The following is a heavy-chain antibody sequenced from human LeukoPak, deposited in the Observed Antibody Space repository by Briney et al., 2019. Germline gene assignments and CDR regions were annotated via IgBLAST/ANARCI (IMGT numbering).Heavy chain of an antibody. Sequence: GGSLRLSCAASGFTFSSYAMHWVRQAPGKGLGWVAVISYDGSNKYYADSVKGRFTISRDNSKNTLYLQMNSLRAEDTAVYYCARAEVVGGLALYYYDSSGYFDYWGQGTLVTVSS. D-gene: IGHD3-22*01. V-gene: IGHV3-30-3*01. CDR3: ARAEVVGGLALYYYDSSGYFDY. CDR1: GFTFSSYA. CDR2: ISYDGSNK. J-gene: IGHJ4*02.